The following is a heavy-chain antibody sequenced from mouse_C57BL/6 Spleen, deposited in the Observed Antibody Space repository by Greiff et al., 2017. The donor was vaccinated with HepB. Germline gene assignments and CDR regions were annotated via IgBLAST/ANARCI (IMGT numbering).Heavy chain of an antibody. V-gene: IGHV1-82*01. Sequence: QVQLQQPGTELVKPGASVKLSCKASGYTFTSYWMHWVKQRPGQGLEWIGRIYPGDGDTNYNGKFKGKATLTADKSSSTAYMQLSSLTSEDSAVYFCGYSYAMDYWGQGTSVTVSS. CDR1: GYTFTSYW. CDR2: IYPGDGDT. CDR3: GYSYAMDY. J-gene: IGHJ4*01.